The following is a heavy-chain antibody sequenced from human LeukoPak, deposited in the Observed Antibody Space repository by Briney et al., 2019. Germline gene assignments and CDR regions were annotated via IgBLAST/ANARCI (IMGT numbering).Heavy chain of an antibody. CDR3: VRGHYEMGV. CDR1: GFHLCDYH. V-gene: IGHV3-11*01. Sequence: GEPLTLPCADTGFHLCDYHMMYTRNPPAKRPPRLSHIAHTGNVMLYADAVEGRFTISRDNAKNLLFLQMDSLRAEDTAVYYCVRGHYEMGVWGQGTTVIVSS. CDR2: IAHTGNVM. J-gene: IGHJ6*02.